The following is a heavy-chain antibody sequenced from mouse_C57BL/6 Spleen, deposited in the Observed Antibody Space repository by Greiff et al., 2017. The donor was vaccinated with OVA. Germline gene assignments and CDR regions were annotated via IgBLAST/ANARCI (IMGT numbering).Heavy chain of an antibody. V-gene: IGHV5-9-1*02. CDR3: TRELGRGYFDY. D-gene: IGHD4-1*01. CDR1: GFTFSSYA. CDR2: ISSGGDYI. J-gene: IGHJ2*01. Sequence: EVQLVESGEGLVKPGGSLKLSCAASGFTFSSYAMSWVRQTPEKRLEWVAYISSGGDYIYYADTVKGRFTISRDNARNTLYLQMRSMKSEDSALYYCTRELGRGYFDYWGQGTTLTVSS.